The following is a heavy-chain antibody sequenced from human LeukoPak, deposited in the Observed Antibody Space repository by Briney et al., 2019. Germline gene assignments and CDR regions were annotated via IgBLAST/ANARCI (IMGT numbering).Heavy chain of an antibody. Sequence: PSETLSLTCAVYGGSFSGYYWSWIRQPPGKGLEWIGEINHSGSTNYNPSLKSRVIISVDTSKNQFSLKLSSVTAADTAVYYCARGGSSSSPYYYYYYMDVWGKGTTVTVSS. V-gene: IGHV4-34*01. J-gene: IGHJ6*03. CDR3: ARGGSSSSPYYYYYYMDV. CDR2: INHSGST. CDR1: GGSFSGYY. D-gene: IGHD6-6*01.